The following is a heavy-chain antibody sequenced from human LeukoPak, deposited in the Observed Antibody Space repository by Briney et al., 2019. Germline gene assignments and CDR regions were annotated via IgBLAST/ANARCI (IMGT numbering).Heavy chain of an antibody. CDR2: IYYSGST. D-gene: IGHD1-26*01. J-gene: IGHJ5*02. CDR3: AGVGAINWFDP. CDR1: GGSISSYY. Sequence: SETLSLTCTVSGGSISSYYWSWIRQLPGKGLEWIGYIYYSGSTNYNPSLKSRVTISVDTSKNQFSLKLSSVTAADTAVYYRAGVGAINWFDPWGQGTLVTVSS. V-gene: IGHV4-59*01.